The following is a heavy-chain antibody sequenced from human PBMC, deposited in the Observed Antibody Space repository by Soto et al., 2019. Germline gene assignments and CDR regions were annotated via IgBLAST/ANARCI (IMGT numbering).Heavy chain of an antibody. V-gene: IGHV1-8*01. D-gene: IGHD2-21*01. Sequence: ASGKVSCKASGYTFTNNYINRVRQAAGQGLEWMGWMNPYSGNTGYARNFHGRVTMTRDNSITTAYMELSSLRSEDTAVYYCVRAPLDYYSADYFDNWGQGTLLTVSS. CDR2: MNPYSGNT. CDR1: GYTFTNNY. J-gene: IGHJ4*02. CDR3: VRAPLDYYSADYFDN.